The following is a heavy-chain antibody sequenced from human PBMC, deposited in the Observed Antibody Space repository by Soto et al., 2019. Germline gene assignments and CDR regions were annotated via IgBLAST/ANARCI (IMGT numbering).Heavy chain of an antibody. CDR3: VKDKKYDILSAWDALDI. Sequence: PGESLKISCAASGFTFSNYAMTWVRQAPGKGLEWVAAISGGGGGTYYADPVKGRFTISRDNSKNTLHLQMNNLRAEDTATFFCVKDKKYDILSAWDALDIWGHGTLVTVSS. D-gene: IGHD3-9*01. V-gene: IGHV3-23*01. J-gene: IGHJ3*02. CDR2: ISGGGGGT. CDR1: GFTFSNYA.